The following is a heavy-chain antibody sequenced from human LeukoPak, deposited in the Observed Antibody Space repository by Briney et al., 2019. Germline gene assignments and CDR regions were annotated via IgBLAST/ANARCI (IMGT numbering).Heavy chain of an antibody. CDR2: TYYRSKWYN. Sequence: SQTLSLTCAISGDSVSSNSAAWNWVRQSPSRGLEWLGRTYYRSKWYNDYAVSVKSRITINPDTSKNQFSLQLNSVTPEDTAVYYCARDKGRIAAAGRGDAFDIWGQGTMVTVSS. J-gene: IGHJ3*02. D-gene: IGHD6-13*01. V-gene: IGHV6-1*01. CDR3: ARDKGRIAAAGRGDAFDI. CDR1: GDSVSSNSAA.